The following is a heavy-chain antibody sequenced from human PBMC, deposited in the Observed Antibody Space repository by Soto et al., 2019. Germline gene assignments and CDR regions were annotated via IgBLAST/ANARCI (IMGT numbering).Heavy chain of an antibody. CDR2: IIPIFGTA. J-gene: IGHJ6*02. CDR3: ARNWGGRDGYNNPALDYSYYGMDV. CDR1: GGTFSSYA. D-gene: IGHD4-4*01. V-gene: IGHV1-69*12. Sequence: QVQLVQSGAEVKKPGSSVKVSCKASGGTFSSYAISWVRQAPGQGLEWMGGIIPIFGTANYAQKFQGRVTITADEHTSPAYMAPSSLSSEDTAVYYCARNWGGRDGYNNPALDYSYYGMDVWGQGTTVTVSS.